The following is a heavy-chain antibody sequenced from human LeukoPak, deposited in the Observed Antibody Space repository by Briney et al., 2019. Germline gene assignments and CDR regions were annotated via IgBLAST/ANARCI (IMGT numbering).Heavy chain of an antibody. D-gene: IGHD1-26*01. V-gene: IGHV1-2*02. CDR3: ARDKGKYSGSYPLDY. Sequence: GASVKVSCKASGYTFTGYYMRWVRQAPGQGLEWMGWINPNSGGTNYAQKFQGRVTMTRDTSISTAYMELSRLRSDDPAVYYCARDKGKYSGSYPLDYWGQGTLVTVSS. CDR2: INPNSGGT. CDR1: GYTFTGYY. J-gene: IGHJ4*02.